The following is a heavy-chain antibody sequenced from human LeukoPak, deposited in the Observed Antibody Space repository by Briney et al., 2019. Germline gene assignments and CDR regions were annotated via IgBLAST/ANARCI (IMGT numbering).Heavy chain of an antibody. D-gene: IGHD3-22*01. Sequence: PSQTLSLTCTVSGGSISSGGYYWSWIRQPPGKGLEWIGEINHSGSTNYNPSLKSRVTISVDTSKNQFSLKLSSVTAADTAVYYCARGYYYDSSGTRWPEDYWGQGTLVTVSS. CDR3: ARGYYYDSSGTRWPEDY. CDR1: GGSISSGGYY. V-gene: IGHV4-30-2*01. J-gene: IGHJ4*02. CDR2: INHSGST.